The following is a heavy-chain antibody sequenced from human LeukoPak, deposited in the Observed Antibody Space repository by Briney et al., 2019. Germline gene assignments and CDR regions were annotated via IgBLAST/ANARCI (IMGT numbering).Heavy chain of an antibody. D-gene: IGHD3-22*01. Sequence: PSETLSLTCAVYGGSFSGYYWSWIRQPPGKGLEWIGEINHNGSTNYNPSLKSRVTISVDTSKNQFSLKLSSVTAADTAVYYCARGGITMIVVVRFDYWGQGTLVTVSS. V-gene: IGHV4-34*01. CDR3: ARGGITMIVVVRFDY. CDR1: GGSFSGYY. J-gene: IGHJ4*02. CDR2: INHNGST.